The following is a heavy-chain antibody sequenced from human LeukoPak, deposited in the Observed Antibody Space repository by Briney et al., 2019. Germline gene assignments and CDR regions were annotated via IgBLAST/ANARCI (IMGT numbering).Heavy chain of an antibody. CDR2: ISRSSIYI. V-gene: IGHV3-21*01. J-gene: IGHJ6*02. D-gene: IGHD3-10*01. CDR1: GFTVSSYN. Sequence: GGSLRLSCAASGFTVSSYNMNWVRQAPGKGLVCVSSISRSSIYIYYADSVKGRFTISSDNAENSLSLQMNSLRAEDKAVYYCARDSGDGAGTYYPYGMDGWGQGTTVTVSS. CDR3: ARDSGDGAGTYYPYGMDG.